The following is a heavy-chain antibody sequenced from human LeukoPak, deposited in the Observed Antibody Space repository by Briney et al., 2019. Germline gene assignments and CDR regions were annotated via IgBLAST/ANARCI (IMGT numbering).Heavy chain of an antibody. Sequence: SETLSLTCAVYGGSFSGYYWSWIRQPPGKGLEWIGEINHSGSTNYNPSLKSRVTISVDTSKNQLSLKLSSVTAADTAVYYCARGFGSSPDYWGQGTLVTVSS. CDR3: ARGFGSSPDY. V-gene: IGHV4-34*01. D-gene: IGHD6-13*01. CDR2: INHSGST. CDR1: GGSFSGYY. J-gene: IGHJ4*02.